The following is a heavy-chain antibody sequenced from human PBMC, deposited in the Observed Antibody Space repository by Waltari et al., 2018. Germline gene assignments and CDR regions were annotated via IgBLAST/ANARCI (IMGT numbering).Heavy chain of an antibody. V-gene: IGHV1-69*08. CDR2: ILPIVGTA. Sequence: QVQLVQSGAEVKKPGSSVKVSCKASGGTFSSYAISWVRQAPGQGLEWMGRILPIVGTANYAQKFQGRVTITADKSTSTAYMELSSLRSEDTAVYYCAREVVDYYDSSGYYYWGQGTLVTVSS. CDR3: AREVVDYYDSSGYYY. J-gene: IGHJ4*02. D-gene: IGHD3-22*01. CDR1: GGTFSSYA.